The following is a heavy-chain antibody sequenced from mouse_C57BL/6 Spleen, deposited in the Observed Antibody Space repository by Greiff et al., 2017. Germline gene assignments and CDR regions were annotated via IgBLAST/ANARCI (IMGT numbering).Heavy chain of an antibody. CDR3: ARAAQATLYYVDY. CDR2: IYPGSGST. CDR1: GYTFTSYW. J-gene: IGHJ2*01. D-gene: IGHD3-2*02. V-gene: IGHV1-55*01. Sequence: VQLQQPGAELVKPGASVKMSCKASGYTFTSYWITWVKQRPGQGLEWIGDIYPGSGSTNYNEKFKRKGTLTVDTSSSPAYMQLSTLTSEECAVYDWARAAQATLYYVDYWGPGTTLTVS.